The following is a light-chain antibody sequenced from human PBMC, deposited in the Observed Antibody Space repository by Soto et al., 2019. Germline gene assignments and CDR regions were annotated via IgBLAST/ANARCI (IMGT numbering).Light chain of an antibody. J-gene: IGLJ2*01. CDR1: SSDVGGYNY. CDR2: EVT. V-gene: IGLV2-8*01. Sequence: QSVLTQPPSASGSPGQSVTISCTGTSSDVGGYNYVSWYQQHPGKVPKLVIYEVTKRPSGVPDRFSGSRSGNTASLTVSGLQAEDEADYSCTSYAGTNNWGVIGGGTKLTVL. CDR3: TSYAGTNNWGV.